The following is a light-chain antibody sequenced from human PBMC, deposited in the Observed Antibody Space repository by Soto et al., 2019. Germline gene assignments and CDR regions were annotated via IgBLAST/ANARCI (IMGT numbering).Light chain of an antibody. J-gene: IGKJ2*02. CDR3: QQRAKWPST. Sequence: EIVLTQSPGTPSLSPGERATLSCRASQSVSSSYLAWYQQKPGQAPRRLMYGPSSRATGVPARFSGSGSGTDFTLTISSLEPEDFAVYYCQQRAKWPSTFGPGTKVDIK. V-gene: IGKV3D-20*02. CDR1: QSVSSSY. CDR2: GPS.